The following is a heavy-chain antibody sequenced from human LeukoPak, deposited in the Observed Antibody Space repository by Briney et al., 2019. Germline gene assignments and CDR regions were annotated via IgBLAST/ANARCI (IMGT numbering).Heavy chain of an antibody. CDR2: INPNSGGT. D-gene: IGHD3-10*01. J-gene: IGHJ4*02. CDR3: ARPPGVRGHGHFDY. Sequence: ASVKVSCKASGYTFTGYYMHWVRQAPGQGLEWMGWINPNSGGTNYAQKFQGRVTMTRDTSISTAYMEPSRLRSDDTAVYYCARPPGVRGHGHFDYWGQGTLVTVSS. CDR1: GYTFTGYY. V-gene: IGHV1-2*02.